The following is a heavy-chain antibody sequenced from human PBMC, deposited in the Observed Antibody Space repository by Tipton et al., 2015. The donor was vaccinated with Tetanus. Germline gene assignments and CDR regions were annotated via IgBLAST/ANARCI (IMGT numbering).Heavy chain of an antibody. CDR1: GGSINSGTSY. Sequence: TLSLTCTVSGGSINSGTSYWDWIRQTPGKGLEWIGNIYYNGNTLQNPSLKSRVTMPLDKSKNQFSLKLRSVTAADTAFYYCARTAVNWFDPWGQGILVTVSS. J-gene: IGHJ5*02. V-gene: IGHV4-39*01. CDR3: ARTAVNWFDP. CDR2: IYYNGNT. D-gene: IGHD2-21*02.